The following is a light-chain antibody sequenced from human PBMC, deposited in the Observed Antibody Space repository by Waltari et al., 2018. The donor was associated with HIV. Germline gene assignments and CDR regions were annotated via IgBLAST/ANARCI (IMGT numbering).Light chain of an antibody. CDR3: QSLRV. J-gene: IGLJ2*01. Sequence: QSVLTQPPSLSRAPAQRVTISCTGSSSNIGAGYDVHWYQQLPGTAPKLLIYGNTNRPSGVPDRFSGSKSGTSASLAITGLQAEDEADYYCQSLRVFGGGTKLTVL. CDR2: GNT. CDR1: SSNIGAGYD. V-gene: IGLV1-40*01.